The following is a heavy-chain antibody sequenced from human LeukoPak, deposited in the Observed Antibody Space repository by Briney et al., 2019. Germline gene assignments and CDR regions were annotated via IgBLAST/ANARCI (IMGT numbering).Heavy chain of an antibody. CDR2: LYTSGST. V-gene: IGHV4-4*07. D-gene: IGHD6-6*01. Sequence: SETLSLTCTVSGGSFTSYYWSWIRQPAGKGLEWIGRLYTSGSTNYNPSLRTRVTMSVDTSKNHFSLKLTSVTAADTAVYYCARDVAARQGFDYWGQGTLVTVSS. J-gene: IGHJ4*02. CDR1: GGSFTSYY. CDR3: ARDVAARQGFDY.